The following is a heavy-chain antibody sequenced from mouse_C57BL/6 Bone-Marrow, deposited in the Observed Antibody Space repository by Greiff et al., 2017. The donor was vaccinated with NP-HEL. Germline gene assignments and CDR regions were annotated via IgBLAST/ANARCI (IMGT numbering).Heavy chain of an antibody. V-gene: IGHV5-12*01. D-gene: IGHD3-2*02. J-gene: IGHJ2*01. Sequence: EVQGVESGGGLVQPGGSLKLSCAASGFTFSDYYMYWVRQTPEKRLEWVAYISNGGGSTYYPDTVKGRFTISRDNAKNTLYLQMSRLKSEDTAMYYCARHAPDSSDFDYWGQGTTLTVSS. CDR3: ARHAPDSSDFDY. CDR1: GFTFSDYY. CDR2: ISNGGGST.